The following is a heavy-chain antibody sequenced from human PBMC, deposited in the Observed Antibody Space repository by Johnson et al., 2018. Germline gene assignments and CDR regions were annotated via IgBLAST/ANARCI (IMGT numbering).Heavy chain of an antibody. Sequence: QVQLQESGPGLVKPSETLSLTCTVSGGSISNSYYWGWIRQPPGKGLEWIGSIYYSGTTYYNPSLKSRVTISVDTSKNQCSLKLTSVTPADTAVYYGARFGERYSSSMDAVDIWGKGTMVTVSP. CDR3: ARFGERYSSSMDAVDI. CDR1: GGSISNSYY. CDR2: IYYSGTT. J-gene: IGHJ3*02. V-gene: IGHV4-39*01. D-gene: IGHD6-13*01.